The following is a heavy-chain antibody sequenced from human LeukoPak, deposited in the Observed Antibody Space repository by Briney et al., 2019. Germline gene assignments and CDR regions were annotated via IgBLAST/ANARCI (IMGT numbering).Heavy chain of an antibody. CDR1: GYTFTSYA. CDR2: INAGNGNT. CDR3: ARSYASWFGELFDY. D-gene: IGHD3-10*01. Sequence: GSVKVSCQASGYTFTSYAMHWVRQAPGQRLEWMGWINAGNGNTKYSQKFQGRVTITRDTSASTAYMELSSLRSEDTAVYYCARSYASWFGELFDYWGQGTLVTVSS. J-gene: IGHJ4*02. V-gene: IGHV1-3*01.